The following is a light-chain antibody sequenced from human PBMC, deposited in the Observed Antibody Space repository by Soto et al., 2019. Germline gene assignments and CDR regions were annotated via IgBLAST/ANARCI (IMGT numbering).Light chain of an antibody. CDR2: DAS. CDR3: QQRSNWWT. Sequence: EIVLTQSPGTLSLSPGESATLSCRASQSVSDNLAWYQQRPGQGPRLLIYDASNRATGIPARFSGSGSGTDFTLTISSLEPEDFAVYYCQQRSNWWTFGQGTKVDI. CDR1: QSVSDN. J-gene: IGKJ1*01. V-gene: IGKV3-11*01.